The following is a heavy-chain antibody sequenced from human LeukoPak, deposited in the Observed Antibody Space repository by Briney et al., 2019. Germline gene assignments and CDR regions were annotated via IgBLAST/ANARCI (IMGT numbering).Heavy chain of an antibody. Sequence: PSETLSLTCTVSGGSISSYYWSWIRQPAGKGLEWIGRIYTSGSTNYNPSLKSRVTISEDLSRNQFSLKLSSVTAADTAVYYCAREGCSGASCYFGYWGRGILVTVSS. CDR2: IYTSGST. CDR3: AREGCSGASCYFGY. J-gene: IGHJ4*02. CDR1: GGSISSYY. D-gene: IGHD2-15*01. V-gene: IGHV4-4*07.